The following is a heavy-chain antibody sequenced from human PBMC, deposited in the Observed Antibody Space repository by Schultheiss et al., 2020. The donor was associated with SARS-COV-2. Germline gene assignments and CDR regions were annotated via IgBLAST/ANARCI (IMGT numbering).Heavy chain of an antibody. V-gene: IGHV4-34*01. Sequence: SETLSITCAVYGGSFSGYYWGWIRQPPGKGLEWIGEINHSGSTNYNPSLKSRVTISVDTSKNQFSLKLSSVTAADTAVYFCARGSSSSLDYWGQGTLVTVSS. D-gene: IGHD6-13*01. CDR2: INHSGST. CDR3: ARGSSSSLDY. J-gene: IGHJ4*02. CDR1: GGSFSGYY.